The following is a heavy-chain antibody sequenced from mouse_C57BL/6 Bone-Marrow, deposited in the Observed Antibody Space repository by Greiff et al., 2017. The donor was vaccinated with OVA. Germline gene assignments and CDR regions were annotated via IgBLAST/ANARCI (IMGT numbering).Heavy chain of an antibody. CDR3: VRQGGYYEEWFAY. CDR1: GFSFNTYA. D-gene: IGHD2-3*01. J-gene: IGHJ3*01. V-gene: IGHV10-1*01. CDR2: IRSKSNNYAT. Sequence: EVHLVESGGGLVQPKGSLKLSCAASGFSFNTYAMNWVRQAPGKGLEWVARIRSKSNNYATYYADSVKDRFTISRDDSESMLYLQMNNLKTEDTAMYYCVRQGGYYEEWFAYWGQGTLVTVSA.